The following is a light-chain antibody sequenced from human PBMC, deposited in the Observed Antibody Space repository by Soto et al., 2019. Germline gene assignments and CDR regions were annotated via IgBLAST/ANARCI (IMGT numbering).Light chain of an antibody. Sequence: QPVLTQPPSVSGAPGQSVTIPCTGSNSNIGAPYDVNWYQQLPGRAPKLLIFGDRWRPSGVPDRFSASKSGTSASLAITGLQAEDEADYYCQSYDKSLSAPVVFGGGTKVTVL. CDR3: QSYDKSLSAPVV. CDR2: GDR. J-gene: IGLJ2*01. V-gene: IGLV1-40*01. CDR1: NSNIGAPYD.